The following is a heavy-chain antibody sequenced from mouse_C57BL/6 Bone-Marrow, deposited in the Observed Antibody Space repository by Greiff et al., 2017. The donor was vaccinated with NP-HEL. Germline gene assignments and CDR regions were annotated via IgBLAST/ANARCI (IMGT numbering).Heavy chain of an antibody. CDR3: AREGGSSDY. CDR1: GYTFTDYY. D-gene: IGHD1-1*01. CDR2: INPYNGGT. J-gene: IGHJ2*01. V-gene: IGHV1-19*01. Sequence: DVKLQESGPVLVKPGASVKMSCKASGYTFTDYYMNWVKQSHGKSLEWIGVINPYNGGTSYNQKFKGKATLTVDKSSSTAYMELNSLTSEDSAVYYCAREGGSSDYWGQGTTLTVSS.